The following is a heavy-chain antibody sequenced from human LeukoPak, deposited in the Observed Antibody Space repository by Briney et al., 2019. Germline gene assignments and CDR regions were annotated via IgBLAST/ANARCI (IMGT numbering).Heavy chain of an antibody. CDR3: AASFGGYVLDY. CDR1: GGSIGSYH. V-gene: IGHV4-59*01. Sequence: PSETLFLTCTVSGGSIGSYHWNWIRQPPGKGLEWIGIAFYSGGTNYNPSLKSRVAISGDTSKNQFALELSSVTAADTAVYYCAASFGGYVLDYWGQGALVIVSS. CDR2: AFYSGGT. D-gene: IGHD5-12*01. J-gene: IGHJ4*02.